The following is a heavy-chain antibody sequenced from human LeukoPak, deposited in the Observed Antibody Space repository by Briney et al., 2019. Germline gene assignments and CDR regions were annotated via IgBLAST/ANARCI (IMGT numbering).Heavy chain of an antibody. Sequence: SETLSLTCTVSGGSISSYYWSWIRQPAGKGLEWIGRIYTSGSTNYNPSLKSRVTMSVDTSKNQFSLKLSSVTAADTAVYYCARGIVVVPAAIIEFYFDYWGQGTLVTVSS. CDR1: GGSISSYY. D-gene: IGHD2-2*02. CDR2: IYTSGST. CDR3: ARGIVVVPAAIIEFYFDY. J-gene: IGHJ4*02. V-gene: IGHV4-4*07.